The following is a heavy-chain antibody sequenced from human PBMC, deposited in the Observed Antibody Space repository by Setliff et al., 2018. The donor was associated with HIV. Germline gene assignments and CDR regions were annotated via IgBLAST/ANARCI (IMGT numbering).Heavy chain of an antibody. CDR1: GGSISSGSYY. Sequence: PSETLSLTCTVSGGSISSGSYYWSWIRQPAGKGLEWIGHIYTSGSTNYNPSLKSRVTISVDTSKNQFSLKLSSVTAADTAVYYCARVYTGSGSFPFDYWGQGTPVTVSS. V-gene: IGHV4-61*09. D-gene: IGHD3-10*01. J-gene: IGHJ4*02. CDR2: IYTSGST. CDR3: ARVYTGSGSFPFDY.